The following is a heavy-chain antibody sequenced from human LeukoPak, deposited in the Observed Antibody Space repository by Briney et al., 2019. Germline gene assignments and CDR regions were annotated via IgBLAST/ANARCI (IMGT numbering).Heavy chain of an antibody. CDR1: GGSISSYY. D-gene: IGHD3-10*01. CDR2: IYYSGST. Sequence: KASETLSLTCTVSGGSISSYYWSWIRQPPGKGLEWIGYIYYSGSTNYNPSLKSRVTISVDTSKNQFSLKLSSVTAADTAVYYCARQGYYGSGSYYSLPSYYYMDVWGKGTTVTASS. V-gene: IGHV4-59*08. CDR3: ARQGYYGSGSYYSLPSYYYMDV. J-gene: IGHJ6*03.